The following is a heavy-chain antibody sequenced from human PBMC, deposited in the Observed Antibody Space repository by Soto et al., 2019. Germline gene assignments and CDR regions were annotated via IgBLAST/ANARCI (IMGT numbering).Heavy chain of an antibody. Sequence: GGSLRLSCAASGFTFSSYGMHWVRQAPGKGLEWVAVISYDGSNKYYADSVKGRFTISRDNSKNTLYLQMNSLRAEDTAVYYCAKDGRRWLQFRRPPYYFDYWGQGTLVTVSS. CDR1: GFTFSSYG. CDR3: AKDGRRWLQFRRPPYYFDY. CDR2: ISYDGSNK. V-gene: IGHV3-30*18. D-gene: IGHD5-12*01. J-gene: IGHJ4*02.